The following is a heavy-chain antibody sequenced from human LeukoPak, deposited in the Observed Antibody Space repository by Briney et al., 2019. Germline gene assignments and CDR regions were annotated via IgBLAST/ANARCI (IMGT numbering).Heavy chain of an antibody. CDR3: AKYRYCSGGSCYELDF. J-gene: IGHJ4*02. CDR1: GFTFSTYD. D-gene: IGHD2-15*01. CDR2: ISHDGSNK. Sequence: GGSLRLSCAASGFTFSTYDMHWVRQAPGKGLEWVAVISHDGSNKYHADSVKGRFTISRDNFKNTLYLQMNSLGAEDTAMYYCAKYRYCSGGSCYELDFWGQGTLVTVSS. V-gene: IGHV3-30*18.